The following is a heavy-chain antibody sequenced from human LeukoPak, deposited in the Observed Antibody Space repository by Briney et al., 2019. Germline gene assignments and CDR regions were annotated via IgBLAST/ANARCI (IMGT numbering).Heavy chain of an antibody. CDR1: GFTFSSYW. D-gene: IGHD2-21*02. CDR2: IKQDGSEN. CDR3: ARDVVYCGGDCYSVGTNDY. Sequence: GGSLRLSCAASGFTFSSYWMSWVRQAPGKGLEWVANIKQDGSENYYVGSVKGRLTISRDNAKNSLYLQMNSLRAEDTAVYYCARDVVYCGGDCYSVGTNDYWGQGTLVTVSS. J-gene: IGHJ4*02. V-gene: IGHV3-7*01.